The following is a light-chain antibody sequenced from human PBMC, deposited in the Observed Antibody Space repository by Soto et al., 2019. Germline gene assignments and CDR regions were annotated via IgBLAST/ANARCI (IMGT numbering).Light chain of an antibody. CDR2: AAS. CDR1: QGIRNG. Sequence: DLQMTQSPSSLSASVGDRVTMTCRASQGIRNGLGWYQQKPGKAPKRLIYAASSLQSGVPSRFSGSGSATEFTLTISSLQPEDFATYYCLQHNTYPFTFGQGTKLEI. CDR3: LQHNTYPFT. J-gene: IGKJ2*01. V-gene: IGKV1-17*01.